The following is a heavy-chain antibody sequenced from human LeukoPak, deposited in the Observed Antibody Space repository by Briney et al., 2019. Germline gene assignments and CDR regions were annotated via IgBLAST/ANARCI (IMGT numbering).Heavy chain of an antibody. CDR3: ARGRTGGKPHTDYYYVRRGGWFDP. V-gene: IGHV4-34*01. CDR1: GGSFIGYY. J-gene: IGHJ5*02. Sequence: PSETLFLTCAVYGGSFIGYYWSWIRQPPGKGLEWIGEINHSGSTSYYPSLKSRVTISVDTSKNQFYLKLSSVTAADTAVYYCARGRTGGKPHTDYYYVRRGGWFDPWGQGTLVTVSS. CDR2: INHSGST. D-gene: IGHD3-22*01.